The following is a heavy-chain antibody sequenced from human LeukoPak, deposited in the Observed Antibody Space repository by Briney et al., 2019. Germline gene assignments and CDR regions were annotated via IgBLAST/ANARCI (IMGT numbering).Heavy chain of an antibody. V-gene: IGHV3-21*01. CDR3: AREAMVRGVYYYYYYMDV. J-gene: IGHJ6*03. D-gene: IGHD3-10*01. Sequence: TGGSLRLSCAASGFTFSSYSMNWVRQAPGKGLEWVSSISSSSSYIYYADSVKGRFTISRDNAKNSLYLQMNSLRAEDTAVYYCAREAMVRGVYYYYYYMDVWGKGTTVTVSS. CDR2: ISSSSSYI. CDR1: GFTFSSYS.